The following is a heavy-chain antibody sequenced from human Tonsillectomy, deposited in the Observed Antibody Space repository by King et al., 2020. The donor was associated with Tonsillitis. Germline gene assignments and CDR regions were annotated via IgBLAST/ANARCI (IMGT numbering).Heavy chain of an antibody. Sequence: VQLVESGGGFIQPGGSLRLSCAASGFTVSSNYMGWVRQAPGKGLEWVSLIYSGGNTYYADSVTGRFTISRDTSKNTLYLQMNSLRADDTAVYYCARVAATYSSSSLVYYYNYMDVWGKGTTVTVS. CDR3: ARVAATYSSSSLVYYYNYMDV. J-gene: IGHJ6*03. V-gene: IGHV3-53*01. CDR2: IYSGGNT. D-gene: IGHD6-6*01. CDR1: GFTVSSNY.